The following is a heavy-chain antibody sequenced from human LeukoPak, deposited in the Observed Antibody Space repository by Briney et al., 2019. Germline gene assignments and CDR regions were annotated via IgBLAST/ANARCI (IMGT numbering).Heavy chain of an antibody. V-gene: IGHV5-51*01. CDR1: GYSFTSCW. Sequence: GESLKISCKGSGYSFTSCWIGWVRQMPGKGLEWMGIIYPGDSDTRYSPSFQGQVTISADKSISTVYLQWSSLKASDTAMYYCARRLAARHADYWGQGTLVTVSS. D-gene: IGHD6-6*01. J-gene: IGHJ4*02. CDR3: ARRLAARHADY. CDR2: IYPGDSDT.